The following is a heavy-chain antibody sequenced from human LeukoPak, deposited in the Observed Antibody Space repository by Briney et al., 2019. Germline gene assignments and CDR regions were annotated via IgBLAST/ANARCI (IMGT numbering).Heavy chain of an antibody. CDR3: ATSDYDILTGYRN. J-gene: IGHJ4*02. CDR2: INHSGST. V-gene: IGHV4-34*01. Sequence: SETLSLTCAVYGGSFSGYYWSWIRQPPGKGLEWIGEINHSGSTNYNPSLKSRVTISVDTSRNQFSLKLSSVTAADTAVYYCATSDYDILTGYRNWGQGTLVTVSS. D-gene: IGHD3-9*01. CDR1: GGSFSGYY.